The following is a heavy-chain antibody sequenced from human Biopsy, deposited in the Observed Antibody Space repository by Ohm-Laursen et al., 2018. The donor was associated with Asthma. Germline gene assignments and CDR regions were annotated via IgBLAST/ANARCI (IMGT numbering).Heavy chain of an antibody. CDR3: AKRRGYSGHDNDY. D-gene: IGHD5-12*01. CDR2: ISYDGNHK. V-gene: IGHV3-30*18. CDR1: GFMFRSFG. Sequence: SLRLSCAASGFMFRSFGMHRVRQAPGKGLEWVAVISYDGNHKFYEDSVKGRFTISRDNAKNTLCLQMNSLRTEDTAVYYCAKRRGYSGHDNDYWGQGTLVIVSS. J-gene: IGHJ4*02.